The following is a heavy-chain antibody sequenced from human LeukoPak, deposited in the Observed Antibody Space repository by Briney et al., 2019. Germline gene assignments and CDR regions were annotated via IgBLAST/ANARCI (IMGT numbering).Heavy chain of an antibody. CDR2: INQYGSEK. CDR3: ARDRVTMVRGVRILDNYYYYMDV. V-gene: IGHV3-7*01. CDR1: GFTFNNYW. Sequence: PGGSLRLSCAASGFTFNNYWMSWVRQAPGKGLEWVANINQYGSEKYYVDSVKGRFTISRDNAKNSLYLQMNSLRAEDTAVYYCARDRVTMVRGVRILDNYYYYMDVWGKGTTATISS. D-gene: IGHD3-10*01. J-gene: IGHJ6*03.